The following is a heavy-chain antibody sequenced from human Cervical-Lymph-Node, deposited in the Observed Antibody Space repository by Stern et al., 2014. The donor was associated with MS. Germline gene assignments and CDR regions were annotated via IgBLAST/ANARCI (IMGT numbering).Heavy chain of an antibody. D-gene: IGHD1-26*01. V-gene: IGHV1-18*01. CDR3: ARDKREGDY. CDR2: IDVYSGNT. J-gene: IGHJ4*02. CDR1: GYTFGSYG. Sequence: QDQLVQSGAEVKKPGASVKVSCKASGYTFGSYGFHWVRHAPGQGLQWMGWIDVYSGNTKNAQMFQGRVTLTTDTSTNTAYMELRSLKPDDTAMYYCARDKREGDYWGQGTLVTVSS.